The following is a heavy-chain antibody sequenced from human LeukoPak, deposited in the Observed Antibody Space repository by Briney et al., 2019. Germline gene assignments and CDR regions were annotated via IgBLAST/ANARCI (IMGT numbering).Heavy chain of an antibody. CDR2: INHSGSA. Sequence: PSETLSLTCGVYGGSFSGDYWSWVRQPPGKGLEWIGEINHSGSASYNPSLKSRVTISLDTSKNQFSLKLTSVTAADTAVYYCATLPGGVTTPNPSWGQGTLVTVSS. D-gene: IGHD4-17*01. CDR3: ATLPGGVTTPNPS. J-gene: IGHJ5*02. CDR1: GGSFSGDY. V-gene: IGHV4-34*01.